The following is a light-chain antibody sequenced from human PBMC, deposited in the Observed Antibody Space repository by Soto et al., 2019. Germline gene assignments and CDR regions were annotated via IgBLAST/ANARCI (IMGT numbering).Light chain of an antibody. CDR2: EVS. J-gene: IGLJ2*01. Sequence: QSVLTQPASVSGSPGQSITISCTGTSSDVGGYNYVSWYQQHPGKAPKLMIYEVSNRPSGVSNRFSGSKSGNTASLTISGLPGEDEGDYYRSSYTSSSTLVFGGGTKLTVL. V-gene: IGLV2-14*01. CDR3: SSYTSSSTLV. CDR1: SSDVGGYNY.